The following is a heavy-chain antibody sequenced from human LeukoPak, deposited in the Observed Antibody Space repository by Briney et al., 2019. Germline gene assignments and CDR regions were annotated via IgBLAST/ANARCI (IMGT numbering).Heavy chain of an antibody. CDR1: GFTVSSNY. CDR3: ARAYGEKHGWFDP. J-gene: IGHJ5*02. Sequence: GGSLRLSCAASGFTVSSNYMSWVRQAPGKGLEWVSVIYSGGSTYYADSVKGRFTISRDNSKNTLYLQMNSLRAEDTAVYYCARAYGEKHGWFDPWGQGTLVTVSS. V-gene: IGHV3-53*01. D-gene: IGHD4-17*01. CDR2: IYSGGST.